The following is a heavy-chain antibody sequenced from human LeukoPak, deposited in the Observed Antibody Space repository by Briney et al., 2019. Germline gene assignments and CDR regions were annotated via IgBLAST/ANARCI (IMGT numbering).Heavy chain of an antibody. CDR3: ARSRAGYPFDY. D-gene: IGHD5-24*01. CDR1: GGTFSSYA. V-gene: IGHV1-69*13. CDR2: IIPIFGTA. J-gene: IGHJ4*02. Sequence: GASVKASCKASGGTFSSYAISWVRQAPGQGLEWMGGIIPIFGTANYAQKFQGRVTITADESTSTAYMELSSLRSEDTAVYYCARSRAGYPFDYWGQGTLVTVSS.